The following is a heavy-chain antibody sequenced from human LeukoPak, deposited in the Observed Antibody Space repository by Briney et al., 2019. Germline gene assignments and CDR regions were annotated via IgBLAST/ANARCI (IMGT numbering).Heavy chain of an antibody. CDR3: ARDRSQEFDP. V-gene: IGHV3-74*01. Sequence: PGGSLRLSCAASGFTFSSYWMHWVRQGPGKGLVWVSRIKSDGSSTSYADSVKGRFSISRDNSKNTLYLQMNRLRADDTAVYYCARDRSQEFDPWGQGTLVTVSS. CDR1: GFTFSSYW. D-gene: IGHD3-10*01. J-gene: IGHJ5*02. CDR2: IKSDGSST.